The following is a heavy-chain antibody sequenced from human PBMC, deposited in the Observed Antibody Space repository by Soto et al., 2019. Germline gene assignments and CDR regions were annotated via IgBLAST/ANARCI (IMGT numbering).Heavy chain of an antibody. D-gene: IGHD3-22*01. CDR3: AKERNDYYARGGVYGGCDY. V-gene: IGHV3-23*01. CDR2: ISGSGEFT. Sequence: QVLQSGGGLVQPGGSLRLSCAVSGFTFVNFGMSWVRQAPGKGLEWVAGISGSGEFTKYAESVKGRFTISRDNSKNTLNLQMNSLRVDDTAVYYGAKERNDYYARGGVYGGCDYWGQGALVTVAS. J-gene: IGHJ4*02. CDR1: GFTFVNFG.